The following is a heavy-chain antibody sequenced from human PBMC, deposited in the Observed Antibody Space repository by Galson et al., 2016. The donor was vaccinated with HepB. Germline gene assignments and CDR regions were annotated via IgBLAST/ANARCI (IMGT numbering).Heavy chain of an antibody. V-gene: IGHV3-23*01. CDR1: GFTFSSYG. J-gene: IGHJ6*03. Sequence: SLRLSCAASGFTFSSYGMSWVRQAPRKGLEWVSGISGSGGNTYYADSVKGRFTISRDNSKNTLYLQMNSLRAEDTAVYYCARVQQLDYYYYYMDVWGKGTTVTVSS. CDR3: ARVQQLDYYYYYMDV. CDR2: ISGSGGNT. D-gene: IGHD6-13*01.